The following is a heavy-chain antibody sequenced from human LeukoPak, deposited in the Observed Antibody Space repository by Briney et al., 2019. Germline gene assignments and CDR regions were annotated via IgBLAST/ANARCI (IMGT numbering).Heavy chain of an antibody. D-gene: IGHD6-13*01. CDR2: MNPNSGNT. J-gene: IGHJ6*02. V-gene: IGHV1-8*01. Sequence: GASVKVSCKASGYTFTSYDINWVRQATGQGLEWMGWMNPNSGNTGYAQKFQGRVTMTRNTSISTAYMVLSSLRSEDTAVYYCARGRRAAAGTTALGMDVWGQGTTVTVSS. CDR3: ARGRRAAAGTTALGMDV. CDR1: GYTFTSYD.